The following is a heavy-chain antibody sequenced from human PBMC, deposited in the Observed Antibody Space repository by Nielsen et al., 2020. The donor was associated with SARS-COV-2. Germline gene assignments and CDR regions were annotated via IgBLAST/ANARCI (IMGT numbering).Heavy chain of an antibody. CDR1: GFTFSSYG. D-gene: IGHD6-19*01. V-gene: IGHV3-30*18. Sequence: LKISCAASGFTFSSYGMHWVRQAPGKGLEWVAVISYDGSNKYYADSVKGRFTISRDNSKNTLYLQMNSLRAEDTAVYYCAKDGSGWPYYYYGMDVWGQGTTVTVSS. CDR3: AKDGSGWPYYYYGMDV. CDR2: ISYDGSNK. J-gene: IGHJ6*02.